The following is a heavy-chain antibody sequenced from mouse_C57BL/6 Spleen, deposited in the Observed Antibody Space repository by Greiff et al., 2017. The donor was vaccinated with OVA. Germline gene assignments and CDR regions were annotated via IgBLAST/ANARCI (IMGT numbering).Heavy chain of an antibody. J-gene: IGHJ3*01. V-gene: IGHV1-55*01. CDR2: IYPGSGST. CDR3: ARTGYDYDGAWFAY. D-gene: IGHD2-4*01. CDR1: GYTFTSYW. Sequence: QVQLQQPGAELVKPGASVKMSCKASGYTFTSYWITWVKQRPGQGLEWIGDIYPGSGSTNYNEKFKSKATLTVDTSSSTAYMQLSSLTSEDSAVDYCARTGYDYDGAWFAYWGQGTLVTVSA.